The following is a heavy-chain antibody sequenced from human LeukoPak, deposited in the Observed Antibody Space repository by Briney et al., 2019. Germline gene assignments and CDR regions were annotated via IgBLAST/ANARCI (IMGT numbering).Heavy chain of an antibody. V-gene: IGHV4-34*01. D-gene: IGHD1-20*01. J-gene: IGHJ4*02. CDR2: INHSGST. CDR1: GGSFSGYY. Sequence: SETLSLTCAVYGGSFSGYYWSWIRQPPGKGLEWIGEINHSGSTNYNPSPKSRVTISVDTSKNQFSLKLSSVTAADTAVYYCARLRITGTTGRLPFDYWGQGTLVTVSS. CDR3: ARLRITGTTGRLPFDY.